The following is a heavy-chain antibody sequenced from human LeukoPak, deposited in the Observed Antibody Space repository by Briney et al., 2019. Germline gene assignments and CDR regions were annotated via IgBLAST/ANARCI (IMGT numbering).Heavy chain of an antibody. CDR1: GGPISSYY. CDR2: IYYSGST. CDR3: ARHARFDYPPADY. V-gene: IGHV4-59*08. Sequence: PSETLSLTCTVSGGPISSYYWSWIRQPPGKGLEWIGYIYYSGSTNYNPSLKSRVTISVDTSKNQFSLKLSSVTAADTAVYYCARHARFDYPPADYWGQGTLVTVSS. J-gene: IGHJ4*02. D-gene: IGHD5-12*01.